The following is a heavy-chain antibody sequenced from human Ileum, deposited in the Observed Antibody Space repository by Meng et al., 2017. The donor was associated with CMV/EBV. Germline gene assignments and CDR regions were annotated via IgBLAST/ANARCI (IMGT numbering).Heavy chain of an antibody. J-gene: IGHJ3*02. D-gene: IGHD6-19*01. CDR2: IGTGGDT. Sequence: GGSLKISCATSGFTFSAYDFHWVRQAPGKGLEWVSAIGTGGDTYYLGSVKGRFTISREDAKNSLYLQMNSLSAGDTAVYYCAREPMYTSAWFDALDIWGQGTGVTVSS. V-gene: IGHV3-13*01. CDR3: AREPMYTSAWFDALDI. CDR1: GFTFSAYD.